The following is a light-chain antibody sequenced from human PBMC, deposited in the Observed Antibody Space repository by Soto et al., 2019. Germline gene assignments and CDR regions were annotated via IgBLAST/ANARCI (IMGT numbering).Light chain of an antibody. CDR2: AAS. J-gene: IGKJ2*01. CDR3: QQGYTTPYT. CDR1: QSISSY. Sequence: DIQMTQSPSSLSASVGDRVTITCRASQSISSYLNWYQQKPGKAPKLLIYAASSLQSGVPSRFRGSGSGTDFTVTISSLQPEDFATYYCQQGYTTPYTFGQGTKLEIK. V-gene: IGKV1-39*01.